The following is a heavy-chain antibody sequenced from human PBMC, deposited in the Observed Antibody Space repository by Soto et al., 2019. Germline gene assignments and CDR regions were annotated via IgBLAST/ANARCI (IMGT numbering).Heavy chain of an antibody. J-gene: IGHJ4*02. D-gene: IGHD1-26*01. Sequence: GSVKVSCKASGYTFSAYYMHWVRQAPGEGLEWMGWINPDSGGTTYAQRFQGRVTMTRDTSINTAYMDLSSLRSDDTAVYYCASDSVGAPPGYSSQGTWVTVSA. CDR2: INPDSGGT. CDR3: ASDSVGAPPGY. V-gene: IGHV1-2*02. CDR1: GYTFSAYY.